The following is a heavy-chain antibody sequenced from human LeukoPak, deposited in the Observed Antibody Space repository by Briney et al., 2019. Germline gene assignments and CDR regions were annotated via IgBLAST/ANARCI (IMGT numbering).Heavy chain of an antibody. CDR3: ARDMEQQLAPFDY. Sequence: ASVKVSCKASGYIFTSFYIHWVRQVPGQGLKWMGIIDPSGGITTYAQKFQGGVIMTADTSTNTVYLELSSLKSEDTAVYYCARDMEQQLAPFDYWGQGTLVTVSS. D-gene: IGHD6-13*01. CDR1: GYIFTSFY. J-gene: IGHJ4*02. CDR2: IDPSGGIT. V-gene: IGHV1-46*01.